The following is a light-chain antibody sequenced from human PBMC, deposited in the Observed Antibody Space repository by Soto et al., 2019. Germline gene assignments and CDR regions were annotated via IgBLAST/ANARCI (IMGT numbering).Light chain of an antibody. J-gene: IGLJ2*01. V-gene: IGLV2-14*03. Sequence: SALTQPASVSGSPGQSITISCTGTSNDIGAYNYVSWYQQHPGKAPKLLIYDVTNRPSGVSDRFSGSKSGRTASLTISGLQPEDEADYYCTSYTSIIAVVFGGGTKVTVL. CDR2: DVT. CDR3: TSYTSIIAVV. CDR1: SNDIGAYNY.